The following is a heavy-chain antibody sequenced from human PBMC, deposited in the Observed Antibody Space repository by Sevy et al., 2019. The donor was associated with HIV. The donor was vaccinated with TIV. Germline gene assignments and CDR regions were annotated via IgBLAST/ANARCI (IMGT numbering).Heavy chain of an antibody. CDR1: GGSFSGYY. CDR2: INHSEST. D-gene: IGHD4-17*01. CDR3: ARGNPYYGGNSFFDY. Sequence: SETLSLTCAVYGGSFSGYYWSWIRQPPGKGLEWIGEINHSESTNYNPSLKSRVTISVDTSKNPFSLKLSSVTAADTAVYYCARGNPYYGGNSFFDYWGQGTLVTVSS. J-gene: IGHJ4*02. V-gene: IGHV4-34*01.